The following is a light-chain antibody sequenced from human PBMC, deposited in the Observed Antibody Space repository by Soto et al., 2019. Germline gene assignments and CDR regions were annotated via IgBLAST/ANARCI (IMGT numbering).Light chain of an antibody. J-gene: IGLJ1*01. CDR2: NLS. Sequence: QSVLTQPASVSGSPGESITISCTGTSRDVGANNFVSCYQQDPGKAPKLMIYNLSSRPSGVSNCFSGSKFGHTASLTIFGLQAEDEADYYCSSYTSSSTYVFGTGTKVTVL. CDR1: SRDVGANNF. V-gene: IGLV2-14*01. CDR3: SSYTSSSTYV.